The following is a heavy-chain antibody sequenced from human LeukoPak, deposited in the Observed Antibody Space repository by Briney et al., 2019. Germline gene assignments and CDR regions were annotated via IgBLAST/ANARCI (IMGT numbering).Heavy chain of an antibody. D-gene: IGHD4-17*01. Sequence: SETLSLTCTVSGGSISSYYWSWIRQPPGKGLEWIGYIYYSGSTDYNPSLKSRVTISVDTSKNQFSLKLSSVTAADTAVYYCARAPYGDYHLDAFDIWGQGTMVTVSS. CDR2: IYYSGST. CDR3: ARAPYGDYHLDAFDI. J-gene: IGHJ3*02. V-gene: IGHV4-59*08. CDR1: GGSISSYY.